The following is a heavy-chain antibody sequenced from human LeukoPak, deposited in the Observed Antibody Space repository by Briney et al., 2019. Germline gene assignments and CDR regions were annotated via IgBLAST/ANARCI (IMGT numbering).Heavy chain of an antibody. J-gene: IGHJ4*02. Sequence: GGSLRLSCAASGFTFSNAWMSWVRQAPGKGLEWVGRIKSKIDGGTTDYVTPVKGRFTISRDNSKNTVYLQMNSLRVEDTAIYYCAKEESDSGYYFSLFFDSWGQGTLVTVSS. CDR1: GFTFSNAW. V-gene: IGHV3-15*01. D-gene: IGHD3-22*01. CDR2: IKSKIDGGTT. CDR3: AKEESDSGYYFSLFFDS.